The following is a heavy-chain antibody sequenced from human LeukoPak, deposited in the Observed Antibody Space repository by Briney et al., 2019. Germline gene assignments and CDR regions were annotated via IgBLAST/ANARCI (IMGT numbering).Heavy chain of an antibody. CDR3: AKGGRSSSWYGVFDY. J-gene: IGHJ4*02. Sequence: PGGSLRLSCAASGFTFSSYAMSWVRQAPGKGLEWVSAISGSGGSTYYADSVKGRFTISRDNSKNTLYLQMNSLRAEDTAVYYCAKGGRSSSWYGVFDYWGQGTLVTVSS. CDR2: ISGSGGST. CDR1: GFTFSSYA. V-gene: IGHV3-23*01. D-gene: IGHD6-13*01.